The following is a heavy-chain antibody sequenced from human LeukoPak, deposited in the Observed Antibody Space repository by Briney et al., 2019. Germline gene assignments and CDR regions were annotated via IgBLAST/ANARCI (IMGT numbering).Heavy chain of an antibody. CDR1: GGSISSYY. J-gene: IGHJ6*02. CDR3: ARRFSMDV. V-gene: IGHV4-59*01. Sequence: LETLSLTCTVSGGSISSYYWSWIRQPPGKGLEWIGYIYHSGTSNYNPSLKSRISISVDTSKNQFSLKLYSVTAADTAVYYCARRFSMDVWGQGTTVTVSS. CDR2: IYHSGTS.